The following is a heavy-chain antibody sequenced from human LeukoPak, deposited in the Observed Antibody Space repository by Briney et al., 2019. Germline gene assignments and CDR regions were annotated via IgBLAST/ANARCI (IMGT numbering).Heavy chain of an antibody. CDR2: IYYSGST. J-gene: IGHJ3*02. CDR3: ARHFSYGGNSAFDI. Sequence: PSETLSLTCTVSGGSISSYYWSWIRQPPGQGLEGLGYIYYSGSTNYNPSLKSRVTISVDTSKNQFSLKLSSVTAADTAVYYCARHFSYGGNSAFDIWGQGTMVTASS. V-gene: IGHV4-59*08. CDR1: GGSISSYY. D-gene: IGHD4-23*01.